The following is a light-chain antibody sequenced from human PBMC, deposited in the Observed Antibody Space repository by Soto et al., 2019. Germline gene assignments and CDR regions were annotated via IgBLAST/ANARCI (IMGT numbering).Light chain of an antibody. CDR1: HAISNY. CDR3: QQTYTYPNS. Sequence: DIQMTQSPSSLSASVGDRFTITCRSSHAISNYVSWYQQEPRKAPRLLIYAASSLQSGVPSRFSASGSGTDFTLTISGLQPEDFGTYFCQQTYTYPNSFGQGTKVDNK. V-gene: IGKV1-39*01. CDR2: AAS. J-gene: IGKJ1*01.